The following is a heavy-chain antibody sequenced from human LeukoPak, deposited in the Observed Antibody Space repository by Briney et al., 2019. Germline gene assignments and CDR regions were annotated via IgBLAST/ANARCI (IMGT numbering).Heavy chain of an antibody. Sequence: GGSLRLSCAASGFTFGAYAMHWVRQSPGKGLEWVALISYDGNNEWNADSVKGRFTVSRDNSKNTLYLQMNSLRAEDTAVYYCARDESRHSSSWYRNWGQGTLVTVSS. D-gene: IGHD6-13*01. V-gene: IGHV3-30*04. J-gene: IGHJ4*02. CDR2: ISYDGNNE. CDR1: GFTFGAYA. CDR3: ARDESRHSSSWYRN.